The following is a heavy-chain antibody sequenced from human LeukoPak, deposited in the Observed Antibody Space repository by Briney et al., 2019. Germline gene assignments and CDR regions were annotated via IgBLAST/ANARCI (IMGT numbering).Heavy chain of an antibody. CDR1: GFTFSSYS. CDR2: ISSSISVI. V-gene: IGHV3-48*01. Sequence: PGGSLRLSCAASGFTFSSYSMNWVRQAPGKGLEWVSYISSSISVIYYADSVKGRFTISRDNAKNTLYLQMNSLRAEDTAVYYCARVGDPTYYYYYYGMDVWGQGTTVTVSS. D-gene: IGHD3-16*01. J-gene: IGHJ6*02. CDR3: ARVGDPTYYYYYYGMDV.